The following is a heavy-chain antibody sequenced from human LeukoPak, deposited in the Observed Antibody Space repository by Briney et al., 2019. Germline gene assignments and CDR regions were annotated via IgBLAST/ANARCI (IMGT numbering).Heavy chain of an antibody. V-gene: IGHV3-30*03. Sequence: GGSLRLSCAASGFTFSSYGMHWVRQAPGKGLEWVAVISYDGSNKYYADSVKGRFTISRDNSKNTLYLQMNGLRAEDTAVYYCARAGMDVWGQGTTVTVSS. CDR3: ARAGMDV. CDR1: GFTFSSYG. CDR2: ISYDGSNK. J-gene: IGHJ6*02.